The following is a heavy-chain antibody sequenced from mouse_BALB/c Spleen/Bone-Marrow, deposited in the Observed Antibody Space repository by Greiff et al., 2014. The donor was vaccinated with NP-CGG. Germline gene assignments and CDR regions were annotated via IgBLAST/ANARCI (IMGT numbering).Heavy chain of an antibody. Sequence: QVQLQQSGAELAKPRASVKMSCKASGYTFTNYWMHWVKQRPGQGLEWIGYIDPSTGYTEYNQKFKDKATLTADKSSSTAYMQLSSRTSEDAAVEDCARGRIYGGYAYWGQGTLVTVSA. V-gene: IGHV1-7*01. CDR3: ARGRIYGGYAY. J-gene: IGHJ3*01. D-gene: IGHD2-3*01. CDR2: IDPSTGYT. CDR1: GYTFTNYW.